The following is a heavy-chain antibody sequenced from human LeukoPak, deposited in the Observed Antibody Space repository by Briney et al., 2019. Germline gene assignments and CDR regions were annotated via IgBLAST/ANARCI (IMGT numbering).Heavy chain of an antibody. CDR3: ARVPYYYDSSGFFDY. Sequence: ASVTVSCKASGYTFTSYAMNWVRQAPGQGLEWMGWINTNTGNPTYAQGFTGRFVFSLDTSVSTAYLQISSLKAEDTAVYYCARVPYYYDSSGFFDYWGQGTLVTVSS. CDR1: GYTFTSYA. D-gene: IGHD3-22*01. V-gene: IGHV7-4-1*02. J-gene: IGHJ4*02. CDR2: INTNTGNP.